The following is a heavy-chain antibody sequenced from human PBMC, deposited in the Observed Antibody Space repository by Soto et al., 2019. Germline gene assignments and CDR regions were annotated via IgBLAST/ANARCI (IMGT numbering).Heavy chain of an antibody. J-gene: IGHJ4*02. V-gene: IGHV3-48*02. Sequence: EVHLVESGGGLVQPGGSLRLSCAASGFIFSNYNMNWVRQAPGKGLEWVSYISSSSSTTHYADSVKGRFTISRDNSKNSLYLQMNSLRDDDTAVYYCATLKLMMGSGPFDYWGQGTLVTVSS. D-gene: IGHD2-8*01. CDR3: ATLKLMMGSGPFDY. CDR2: ISSSSSTT. CDR1: GFIFSNYN.